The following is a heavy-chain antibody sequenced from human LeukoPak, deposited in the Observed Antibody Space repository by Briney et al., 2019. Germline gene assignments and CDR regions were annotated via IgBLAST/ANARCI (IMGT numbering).Heavy chain of an antibody. Sequence: GASVKVSCKASGYTFTGYYMHWVRQAPGQGLEWMGWISAYNGHTNYEQKFQGRVTMTTDTSTSTAYMELRSLRSDDTAVYYCARLPMLRGVTEYYFDYWGQGALVTVSS. V-gene: IGHV1-18*04. CDR1: GYTFTGYY. CDR2: ISAYNGHT. D-gene: IGHD3-10*01. J-gene: IGHJ4*02. CDR3: ARLPMLRGVTEYYFDY.